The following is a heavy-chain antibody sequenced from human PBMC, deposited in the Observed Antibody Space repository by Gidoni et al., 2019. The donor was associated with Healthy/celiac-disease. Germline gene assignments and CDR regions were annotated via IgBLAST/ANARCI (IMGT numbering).Heavy chain of an antibody. CDR3: ARMVYAINYYGMDV. J-gene: IGHJ6*02. CDR2: IIPIVGTA. Sequence: QVQLVQSGAEVNKPGSSVKVSCKASGGPFSSYAISWVRQAPGQGLEWMGGIIPIVGTANYAQKFQGRVTITADESTSTAYMELSSLRSEDTAVYYCARMVYAINYYGMDVWGQGTTVTVSS. CDR1: GGPFSSYA. V-gene: IGHV1-69*01. D-gene: IGHD2-8*01.